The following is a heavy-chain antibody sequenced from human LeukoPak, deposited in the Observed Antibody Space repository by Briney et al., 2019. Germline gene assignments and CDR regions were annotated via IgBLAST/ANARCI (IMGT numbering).Heavy chain of an antibody. D-gene: IGHD3-3*01. CDR1: GGSISSSSYY. CDR2: IYYSGSA. J-gene: IGHJ4*02. Sequence: PSETLSLTCTVSGGSISSSSYYWGWIRQPLGKGLEWIGTIYYSGSASYNPSLKSRVTISVDTSKNQFSLKLNSVTAADTAMYYCQSRFLEWLLDYWGQGTLVTVSS. V-gene: IGHV4-39*01. CDR3: QSRFLEWLLDY.